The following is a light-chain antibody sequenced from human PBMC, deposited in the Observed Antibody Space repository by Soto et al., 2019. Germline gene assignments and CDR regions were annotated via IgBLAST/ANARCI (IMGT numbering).Light chain of an antibody. Sequence: SVLTQSKATLSLSPGERATLSCRASQKISSTVLAWYQQKPGHAPRLLIYGTSSRATGIPDGFSGSGSGTDFTLAISSLEPEDCSVYCCQQYGRSLITFGQGRRLEVK. CDR1: QKISSTV. J-gene: IGKJ5*01. CDR2: GTS. CDR3: QQYGRSLIT. V-gene: IGKV3-20*01.